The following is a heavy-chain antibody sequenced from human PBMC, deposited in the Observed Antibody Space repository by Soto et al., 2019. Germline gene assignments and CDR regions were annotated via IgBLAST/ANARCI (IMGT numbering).Heavy chain of an antibody. CDR2: IYYSGST. V-gene: IGHV4-39*01. CDR3: ARHKGGPTVTTPGGGYYYGMDV. CDR1: GGSISSSSYY. Sequence: SSETLSLTCTVSGGSISSSSYYWGWIRQPPGKGLEWIGSIYYSGSTYYNPSLKSRVTISVDTSKNQFSLKLSSVTAADTAVYYCARHKGGPTVTTPGGGYYYGMDVWGQGTTVTVSS. D-gene: IGHD4-17*01. J-gene: IGHJ6*02.